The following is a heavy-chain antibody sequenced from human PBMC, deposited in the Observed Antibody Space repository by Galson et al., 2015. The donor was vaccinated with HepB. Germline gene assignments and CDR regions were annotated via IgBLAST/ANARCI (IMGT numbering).Heavy chain of an antibody. CDR2: IRYEGTLN. J-gene: IGHJ3*01. V-gene: IGHV3-30*02. Sequence: FLRLSCAASGFTFSSYGMHWVRQAPGKGLQWVAFIRYEGTLNYYTDSVKGRFTISRDNSKNTLYLQMDSLTAEDTAVYYCAKDVWRELYYYDTSGYYFLLWGQGTMVTVSS. D-gene: IGHD3-22*01. CDR3: AKDVWRELYYYDTSGYYFLL. CDR1: GFTFSSYG.